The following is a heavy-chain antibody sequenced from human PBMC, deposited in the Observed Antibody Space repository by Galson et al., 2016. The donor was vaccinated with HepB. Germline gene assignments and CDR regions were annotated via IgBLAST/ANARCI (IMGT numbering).Heavy chain of an antibody. CDR2: IIPIFGTV. Sequence: SVKVSCKASGDTFSGYVFTWVRQVPGQGLEWVGGIIPIFGTVNSAQSFQGRVTITADESTRTVYMELTGLISEDTAVYYCARGGPGQVLLHHWYDPWGQGTLVTVSS. CDR3: ARGGPGQVLLHHWYDP. CDR1: GDTFSGYV. D-gene: IGHD2-15*01. V-gene: IGHV1-69*13. J-gene: IGHJ5*02.